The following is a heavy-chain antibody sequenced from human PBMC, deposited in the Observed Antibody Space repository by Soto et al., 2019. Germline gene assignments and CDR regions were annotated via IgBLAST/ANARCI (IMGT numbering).Heavy chain of an antibody. CDR1: GFTFSDYY. Sequence: VQLLESGGALIQPGGSLRLSCAASGFTFSDYYMSWIRQAPGKGLEWVSYISSSGSTIYYADSVKGRFTISRDNAKNSLYLQMNSLRAEDTAVYYCARGALVPATATYFDYWGQGTLVTVSS. V-gene: IGHV3-11*01. CDR3: ARGALVPATATYFDY. D-gene: IGHD2-2*01. J-gene: IGHJ4*02. CDR2: ISSSGSTI.